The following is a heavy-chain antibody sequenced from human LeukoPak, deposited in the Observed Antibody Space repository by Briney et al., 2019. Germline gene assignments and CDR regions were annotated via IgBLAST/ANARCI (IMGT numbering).Heavy chain of an antibody. CDR1: GFSVRNYY. V-gene: IGHV3-66*03. D-gene: IGHD1-26*01. CDR2: IRGSGET. Sequence: GGSLRLSCAVSGFSVRNYYMNWLRQAPVKGLEWVSLIRGSGETVYADSVKGRFTISRDDSKNTVYLQMNSLRLDDTAVCFCARDRAATQGWVEFDPWGQGTLVTVSS. J-gene: IGHJ5*02. CDR3: ARDRAATQGWVEFDP.